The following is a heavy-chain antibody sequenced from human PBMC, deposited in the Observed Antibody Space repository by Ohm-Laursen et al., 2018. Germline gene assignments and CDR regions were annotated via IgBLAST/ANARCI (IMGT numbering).Heavy chain of an antibody. Sequence: SLRLSCSASGFTFSSYGMHWVRQAPGKGLEWVAVIWYDGSNKYYADSVKGRFTIPRDNSKNTLYLQMNSLRAEDTAVYYCARGGVVGATLDAFDIWGQGTMVTVSS. CDR3: ARGGVVGATLDAFDI. CDR2: IWYDGSNK. D-gene: IGHD1-26*01. V-gene: IGHV3-33*01. J-gene: IGHJ3*02. CDR1: GFTFSSYG.